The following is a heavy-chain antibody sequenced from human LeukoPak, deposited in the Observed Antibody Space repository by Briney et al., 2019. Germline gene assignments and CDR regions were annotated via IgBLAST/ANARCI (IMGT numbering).Heavy chain of an antibody. CDR1: GFTFNNYA. D-gene: IGHD3-9*01. CDR2: ISGSGSNT. V-gene: IGHV3-23*01. Sequence: GGSLRLSCAASGFTFNNYAMSWVRQAPGKGLEWVSVISGSGSNTYYADSVKGRFTISRDNSENTLYLQMNSLRAEDTAIYYCAKSFDYDVLTGQDYWGQGTLVTASS. J-gene: IGHJ4*02. CDR3: AKSFDYDVLTGQDY.